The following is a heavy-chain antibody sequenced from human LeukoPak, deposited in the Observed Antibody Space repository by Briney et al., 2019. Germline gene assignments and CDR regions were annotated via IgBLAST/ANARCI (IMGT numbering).Heavy chain of an antibody. J-gene: IGHJ3*02. CDR3: AGRIEVDILTGYSNELVSFDI. CDR2: ISAYNGNT. Sequence: ASVQVSCKASGYTLTSYGISWVRQAPGQGLEWMGWISAYNGNTNYAQKPQGRVTMTTDTFTSTAYMELRSLGSDDTAVYYCAGRIEVDILTGYSNELVSFDIWGQGTMVTVSS. CDR1: GYTLTSYG. V-gene: IGHV1-18*04. D-gene: IGHD3-9*01.